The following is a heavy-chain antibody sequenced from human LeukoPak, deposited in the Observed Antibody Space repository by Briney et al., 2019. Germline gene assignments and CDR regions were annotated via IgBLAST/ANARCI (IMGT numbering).Heavy chain of an antibody. J-gene: IGHJ4*02. CDR2: ISTYNGNT. Sequence: ASMKVSCKASGYTFTSYGISWVRQAPGQGLEWMGWISTYNGNTNYAQKLQGRVTMTTDTSTNTAYMELRSLRSDDTVVYYCARDQPSGTYSEHFDYWGQGTLVTVSS. V-gene: IGHV1-18*01. CDR1: GYTFTSYG. CDR3: ARDQPSGTYSEHFDY. D-gene: IGHD1-26*01.